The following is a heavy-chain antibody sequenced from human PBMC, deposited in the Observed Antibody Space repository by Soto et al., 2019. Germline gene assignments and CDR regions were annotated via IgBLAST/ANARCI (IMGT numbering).Heavy chain of an antibody. CDR2: IYYSGST. V-gene: IGHV4-59*08. CDR3: ARSPDNGYYFDY. D-gene: IGHD2-8*01. CDR1: GGSISNYY. Sequence: PAETLSLTCTVSGGSISNYYWSWIRQPPGKGLEWIGYIYYSGSTNYNPSLKSRVTISVDTSKNQFSLKLSSVTAADTAVYYCARSPDNGYYFDYWGQGTLVTVSS. J-gene: IGHJ4*02.